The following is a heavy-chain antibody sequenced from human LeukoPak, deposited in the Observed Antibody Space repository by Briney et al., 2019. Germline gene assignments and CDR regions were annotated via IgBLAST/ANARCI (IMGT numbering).Heavy chain of an antibody. Sequence: SETLSLTCAVYGGSFSGYYWSWIRQPPGKGLEWIGEINHTGSTNYNPSLKSRLTISVDTSKNQFSLKLSSVTAADTAVYYCARQGWGIQLYFDYWGQGTLVTVSS. CDR3: ARQGWGIQLYFDY. CDR2: INHTGST. D-gene: IGHD5-18*01. V-gene: IGHV4-34*01. J-gene: IGHJ4*02. CDR1: GGSFSGYY.